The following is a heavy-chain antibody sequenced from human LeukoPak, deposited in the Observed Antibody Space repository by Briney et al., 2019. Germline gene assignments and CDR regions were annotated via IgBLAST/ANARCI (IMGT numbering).Heavy chain of an antibody. J-gene: IGHJ5*02. CDR2: INHSGST. CDR1: GGSFSGYY. Sequence: SETLSLTCAVYGGSFSGYYWSWIRQPPGKGLEWIGEINHSGSTDYNPSLKSRVTISVDTSKNQFSLKLSSVTAADTAVYYCARAWGSYRTFDPWGQGTLVTVSS. V-gene: IGHV4-34*01. D-gene: IGHD3-16*02. CDR3: ARAWGSYRTFDP.